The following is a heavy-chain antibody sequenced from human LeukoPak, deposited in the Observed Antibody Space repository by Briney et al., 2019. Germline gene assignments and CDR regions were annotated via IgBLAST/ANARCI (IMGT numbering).Heavy chain of an antibody. D-gene: IGHD3-22*01. V-gene: IGHV3-53*01. CDR1: GFIVSNNY. Sequence: GGSLRLSCAASGFIVSNNYMNWVCQAPGKGLEWVSIIYSGGGTYYADSVKGRFTISRDNSKNTLYLQMNSLRADDTAVYYCARGCYYERSGYCPFDYWGPGTLVTVSS. J-gene: IGHJ4*02. CDR3: ARGCYYERSGYCPFDY. CDR2: IYSGGGT.